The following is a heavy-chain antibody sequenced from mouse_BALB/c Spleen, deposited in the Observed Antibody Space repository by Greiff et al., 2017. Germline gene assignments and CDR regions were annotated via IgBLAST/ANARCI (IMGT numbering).Heavy chain of an antibody. J-gene: IGHJ2*01. V-gene: IGHV1-15*01. D-gene: IGHD1-1*01. CDR2: IDPETGGT. Sequence: QVQLKQSGAELVRPGASVTLSCKASGYTFTDYEMHWVKQTPVHGLEWIGAIDPETGGTAYNQKFKGKATLTADKSSSTAYMELRSLTSEDSAVYYCTRGGSTFDYWGQGTTLTVSS. CDR3: TRGGSTFDY. CDR1: GYTFTDYE.